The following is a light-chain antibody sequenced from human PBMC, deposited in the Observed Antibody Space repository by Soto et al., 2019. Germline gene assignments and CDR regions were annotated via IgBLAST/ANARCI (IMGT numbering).Light chain of an antibody. V-gene: IGKV1-39*01. Sequence: DIQMTQSPSSLSASVGDRVTITCRASQSFSSYLNWYQQKPGTAPKLLIYATSTLQSGVPSRFSGSGSGTDFTLTISNLQPEDFATYYCQQGYNTPVTFGGGTKVEIK. CDR2: ATS. J-gene: IGKJ4*01. CDR1: QSFSSY. CDR3: QQGYNTPVT.